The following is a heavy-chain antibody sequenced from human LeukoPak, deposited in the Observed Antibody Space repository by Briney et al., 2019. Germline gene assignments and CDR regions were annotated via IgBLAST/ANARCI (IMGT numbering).Heavy chain of an antibody. CDR1: GGSISSYH. D-gene: IGHD3-22*01. CDR2: IYYSGST. V-gene: IGHV4-59*12. Sequence: SETLPLTCTVSGGSISSYHWSWIRQPPGKGLEWIGCIYYSGSTNYNPSLRSRVTISVDKSKNQFSLKLSSVTAADTAVYYCARGDDSDYDSSGYRAFDIWGQGTMVTVSS. CDR3: ARGDDSDYDSSGYRAFDI. J-gene: IGHJ3*02.